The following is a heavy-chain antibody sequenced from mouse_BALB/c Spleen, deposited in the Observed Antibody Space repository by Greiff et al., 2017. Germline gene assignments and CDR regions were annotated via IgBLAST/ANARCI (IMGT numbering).Heavy chain of an antibody. V-gene: IGHV1-9*01. CDR3: ARGSGNSYFDY. J-gene: IGHJ2*01. CDR1: GYTFSSYW. Sequence: QVQLQQSGAELMKPGASVKISCKATGYTFSSYWIEWVKQRPGHGLEWIGEILPGSGSTNYNEKFKGKATFTADTSSNTAYMQLSSLTSEDSAVYYCARGSGNSYFDYWGQGTTLTVSS. CDR2: ILPGSGST. D-gene: IGHD1-3*01.